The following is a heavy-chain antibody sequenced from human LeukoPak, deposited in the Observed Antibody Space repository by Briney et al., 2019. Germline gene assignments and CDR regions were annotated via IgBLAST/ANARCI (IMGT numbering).Heavy chain of an antibody. CDR1: GFTFSSYA. CDR3: AKEYYDILTSYYPTPFDS. V-gene: IGHV3-23*01. J-gene: IGHJ4*02. Sequence: PGGPLSLSCAASGFTFSSYAMSWFPKAPGKGLKWFSTFTGRSGSTYYADFVKGRFTISRDTSKNTLYLQMNSLRAEDTAVYYCAKEYYDILTSYYPTPFDSWGQGTLVTVSS. CDR2: FTGRSGST. D-gene: IGHD3-9*01.